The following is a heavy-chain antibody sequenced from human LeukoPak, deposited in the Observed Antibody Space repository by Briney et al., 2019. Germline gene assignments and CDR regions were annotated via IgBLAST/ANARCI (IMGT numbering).Heavy chain of an antibody. Sequence: PGGSLRLSCAASGFIFDDAVMHWVRQAPGKGLEWVSGVSRKSDYRAYADSVKGRFTISRDNARNSLYLQMNSLRAEDTAVYYCARKYCSSTSCYSLRGFYMDVWGKGTTVTVSS. V-gene: IGHV3-9*01. CDR3: ARKYCSSTSCYSLRGFYMDV. J-gene: IGHJ6*03. CDR1: GFIFDDAV. D-gene: IGHD2-2*01. CDR2: VSRKSDYR.